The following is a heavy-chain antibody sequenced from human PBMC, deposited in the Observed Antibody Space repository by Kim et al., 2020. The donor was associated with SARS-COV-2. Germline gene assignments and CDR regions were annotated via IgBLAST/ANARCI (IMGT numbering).Heavy chain of an antibody. V-gene: IGHV3-33*01. Sequence: GGSLRLSCAASGFTFSDYGIHWARQAPGKGLEWVAIIWHDGTNRYYAETVKGRFTISRDQSKKTVYLEMNSLRAEDTAMYYCARDKWSSPSHSGYFDFWG. CDR1: GFTFSDYG. J-gene: IGHJ4*03. CDR3: ARDKWSSPSHSGYFDF. CDR2: IWHDGTNR. D-gene: IGHD2-2*01.